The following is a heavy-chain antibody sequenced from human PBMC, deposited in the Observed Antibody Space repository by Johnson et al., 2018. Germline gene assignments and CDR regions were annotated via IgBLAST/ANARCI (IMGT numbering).Heavy chain of an antibody. Sequence: VQLVESGGGLVQPGGSLRLSCAASGFTFSSHGMNWVRQAPGKGLEWVSSISDTGDITYYANSVKGRFTISRDNSKNTLSLQMNSLRAEDTAVYYCARDGVLLWFGNLGGMDVWGQGTTVTVSS. D-gene: IGHD3-10*01. V-gene: IGHV3-23*04. J-gene: IGHJ6*02. CDR1: GFTFSSHG. CDR3: ARDGVLLWFGNLGGMDV. CDR2: ISDTGDIT.